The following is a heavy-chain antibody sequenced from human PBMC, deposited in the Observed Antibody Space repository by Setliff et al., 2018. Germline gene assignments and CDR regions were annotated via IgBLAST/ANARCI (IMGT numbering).Heavy chain of an antibody. CDR1: GGSMGSYY. Sequence: SETPSLTCTVSGGSMGSYYWTWIRQSAGKGLEWIGHIYIGGSANYNPSLKSRVTMSIDTSKNQFSLKLNSVTTADMAVYYCAREQWLDPPGYYYMDVWAKGTTVTVSS. J-gene: IGHJ6*03. D-gene: IGHD6-19*01. CDR2: IYIGGSA. CDR3: AREQWLDPPGYYYMDV. V-gene: IGHV4-4*07.